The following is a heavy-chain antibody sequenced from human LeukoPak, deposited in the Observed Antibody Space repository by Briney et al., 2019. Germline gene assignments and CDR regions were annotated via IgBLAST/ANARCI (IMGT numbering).Heavy chain of an antibody. CDR2: IWYDGSNK. J-gene: IGHJ3*02. V-gene: IGHV3-33*06. CDR1: GFTFSSYG. Sequence: PGRSLTLSCAASGFTFSSYGMHWVRQPPDKGLEWEAVIWYDGSNKYYADSVKGRFTISRDNSKNTLYLQMNSLTAEDTAVYYCAKGQSEENPDDAFDIWGQGTMVTVSS. CDR3: AKGQSEENPDDAFDI. D-gene: IGHD5-24*01.